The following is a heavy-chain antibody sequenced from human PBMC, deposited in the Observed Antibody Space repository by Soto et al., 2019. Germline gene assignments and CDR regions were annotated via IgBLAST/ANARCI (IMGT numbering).Heavy chain of an antibody. CDR3: ARAKYSENYRYYYYGMDV. CDR2: ISSSTNTI. CDR1: EFTFSSYS. Sequence: PGGSLRLSCAASEFTFSSYSMNWVRQAPGKGLEWVSYISSSTNTIYYADSVKGRFTISRDNAKNSLYLQMNSLRDEDTAVYYCARAKYSENYRYYYYGMDVWGQGTTVTVSS. V-gene: IGHV3-48*02. D-gene: IGHD1-26*01. J-gene: IGHJ6*02.